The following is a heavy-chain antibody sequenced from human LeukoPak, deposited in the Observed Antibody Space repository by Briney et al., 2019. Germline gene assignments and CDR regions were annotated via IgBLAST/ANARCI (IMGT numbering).Heavy chain of an antibody. J-gene: IGHJ4*02. CDR3: ARDGGGNRNFDY. Sequence: SETLSLTCDVSGASMVGYYWSWIRQSAGGGLEWIGRVHNSGSTNYHPSLRSRVTLSEDVSKSQFYLRLTSVTAADTAMYYCARDGGGNRNFDYWGQGTLVTVSS. CDR1: GASMVGYY. D-gene: IGHD4-23*01. V-gene: IGHV4-4*07. CDR2: VHNSGST.